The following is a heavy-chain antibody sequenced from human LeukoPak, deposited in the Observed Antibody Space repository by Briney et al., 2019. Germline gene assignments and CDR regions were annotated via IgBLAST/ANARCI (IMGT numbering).Heavy chain of an antibody. D-gene: IGHD1-26*01. CDR2: INPNSGGT. CDR1: GYTFTGYY. J-gene: IGHJ4*02. V-gene: IGHV1-2*02. Sequence: ASVKVSCKASGYTFTGYYMHWVRQAPGQGLEWVGWINPNSGGTNYAQKFQGRVTMTRDTSISTAYMELSRLRSDDTAVYYCARDETDIIVGATNYFDYWGQGTLVTVSS. CDR3: ARDETDIIVGATNYFDY.